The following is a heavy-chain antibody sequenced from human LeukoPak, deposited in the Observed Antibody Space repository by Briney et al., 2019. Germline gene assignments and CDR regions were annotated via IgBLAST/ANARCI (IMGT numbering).Heavy chain of an antibody. CDR2: ISICATPI. CDR3: ASWPFLAYCGGDCYLDV. V-gene: IGHV3-48*03. Sequence: GGSLXXXXXAXXFTFSSYEXNWVRQAPGKGLEWVSYISICATPIYYAASVKCPFTISRSNPKNSLYLQMNSLRAEDTAVYYCASWPFLAYCGGDCYLDVWGKGTTVTVSS. CDR1: XFTFSSYE. J-gene: IGHJ6*03. D-gene: IGHD2-21*01.